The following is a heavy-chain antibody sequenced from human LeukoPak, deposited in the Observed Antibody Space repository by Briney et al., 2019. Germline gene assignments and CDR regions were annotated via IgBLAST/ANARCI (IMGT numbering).Heavy chain of an antibody. Sequence: SGTLSLTCTVSGYSISNGYYWDWIRQPPGRGLEWIGNIYRSGSTSYNPSLKSRVTISVDTSKNQFSLKVNSVTAADTAVYYCARRHSSGWFYYWGQGTLVTVSS. CDR3: ARRHSSGWFYY. CDR1: GYSISNGYY. V-gene: IGHV4-38-2*02. CDR2: IYRSGST. J-gene: IGHJ4*02. D-gene: IGHD6-19*01.